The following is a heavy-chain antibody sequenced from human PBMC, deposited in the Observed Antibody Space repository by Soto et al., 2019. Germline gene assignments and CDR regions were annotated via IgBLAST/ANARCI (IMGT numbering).Heavy chain of an antibody. Sequence: EAQLVESGGGLVQPGGSLRLSCAASGFTFTNYWMSWVRQAPGKGLEWVANINGDGSDTYYEDSVKGRFTIFRDNAKNSLYLQMDSLRAEDTALYYCARTNWYYDLWGQGTLVTVSS. CDR3: ARTNWYYDL. CDR1: GFTFTNYW. J-gene: IGHJ5*02. D-gene: IGHD7-27*01. CDR2: INGDGSDT. V-gene: IGHV3-7*03.